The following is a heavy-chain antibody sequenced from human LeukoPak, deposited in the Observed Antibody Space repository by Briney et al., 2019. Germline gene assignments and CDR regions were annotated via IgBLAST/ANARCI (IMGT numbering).Heavy chain of an antibody. CDR2: IIPNSGAT. Sequence: GASVKVSCKAFGYHFYGLYIHRVGQAPGQGLEWMGWIIPNSGATNYPQNLQGRVTMARDTTISTAYMELNRLTSDDTTVYYCARQLGATSRDYWGQGTLVT. J-gene: IGHJ4*02. CDR1: GYHFYGLY. D-gene: IGHD1-26*01. CDR3: ARQLGATSRDY. V-gene: IGHV1-2*02.